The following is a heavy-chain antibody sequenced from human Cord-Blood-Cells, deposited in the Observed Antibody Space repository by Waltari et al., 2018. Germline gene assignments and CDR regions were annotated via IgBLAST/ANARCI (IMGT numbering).Heavy chain of an antibody. Sequence: QVQLQESGPGLVKPSETLSLTCTVSGGSISSHSSSWIRQPPGKGLAWIGYIYYSGSTNYNPSLKSRVNISVDTSKNQFSLKLSSVTAADTAVYYCARDMGSGYYGAFDIWGQGTMVTVSS. CDR2: IYYSGST. V-gene: IGHV4-59*11. CDR1: GGSISSHS. CDR3: ARDMGSGYYGAFDI. D-gene: IGHD3-22*01. J-gene: IGHJ3*02.